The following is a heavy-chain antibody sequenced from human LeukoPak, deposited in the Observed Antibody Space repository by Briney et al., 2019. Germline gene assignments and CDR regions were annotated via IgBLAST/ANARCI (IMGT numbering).Heavy chain of an antibody. CDR1: GFTFSSYS. V-gene: IGHV3-21*01. J-gene: IGHJ4*02. CDR3: ARQGPYGDYSH. D-gene: IGHD4-17*01. CDR2: ISSSSYI. Sequence: GGSLRLSCAASGFTFSSYSMNWVRQAPGKELEWVSSISSSSYILYADSVKGRFTISRGNAKNSLFLQINSLRAEDTAVYYCARQGPYGDYSHWGQGTMVTVSS.